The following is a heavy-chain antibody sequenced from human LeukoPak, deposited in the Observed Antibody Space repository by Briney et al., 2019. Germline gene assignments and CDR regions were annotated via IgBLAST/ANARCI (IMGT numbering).Heavy chain of an antibody. CDR1: GGSISSYY. V-gene: IGHV4-59*01. D-gene: IGHD4-17*01. J-gene: IGHJ6*03. Sequence: SETPSLTCTVSGGSISSYYWSWIRQPPGKGLEWIGYIYYSGSTNYNPSLKSRVTISVDTSKNQFSLKLSSVTAADTAVYYCAREAYGDPGYYMDVWGKGTTVTVSS. CDR2: IYYSGST. CDR3: AREAYGDPGYYMDV.